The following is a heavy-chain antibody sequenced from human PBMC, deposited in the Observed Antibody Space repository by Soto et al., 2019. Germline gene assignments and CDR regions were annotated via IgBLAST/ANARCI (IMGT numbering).Heavy chain of an antibody. V-gene: IGHV3-30*18. Sequence: QVQLVESGGGVVQPGRSLRLSCAASGFTFSSYGMHWVRQAPGKGLEWVAVISYDGSNKYYADSVKGRFTISRDNSKNTLYLQMNSLRAEDTAMYYCAKTGASKGVLDYWGQGTLVTVSS. CDR1: GFTFSSYG. J-gene: IGHJ4*02. CDR2: ISYDGSNK. CDR3: AKTGASKGVLDY. D-gene: IGHD7-27*01.